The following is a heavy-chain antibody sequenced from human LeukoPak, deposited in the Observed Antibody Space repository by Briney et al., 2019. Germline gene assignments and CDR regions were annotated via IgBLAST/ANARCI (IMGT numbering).Heavy chain of an antibody. Sequence: ASVKVSCKASGYTFTSYYMHWVRQAPGQGLEWMGIINPSGGSTSYAQKFLGRVTMTRDTSTSTVYMELSSLRSEDTAVYYCARDRTNNWFDPWGQGTLVTVSS. CDR3: ARDRTNNWFDP. CDR2: INPSGGST. J-gene: IGHJ5*02. D-gene: IGHD1-14*01. CDR1: GYTFTSYY. V-gene: IGHV1-46*01.